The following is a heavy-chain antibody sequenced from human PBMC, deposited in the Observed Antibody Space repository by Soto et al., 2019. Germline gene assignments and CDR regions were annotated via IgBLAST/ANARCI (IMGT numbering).Heavy chain of an antibody. D-gene: IGHD3-9*01. V-gene: IGHV1-8*01. Sequence: GASVKVSCKTSGYSFTSYDINWVRQATGHGLELMGWMNPDSGHTDYVQSFQGRVTMTRNTSISTAYMELSGLRSEDTAVYYCAITSRTGYYLWYWGQGTLVTVSS. CDR1: GYSFTSYD. CDR3: AITSRTGYYLWY. CDR2: MNPDSGHT. J-gene: IGHJ4*02.